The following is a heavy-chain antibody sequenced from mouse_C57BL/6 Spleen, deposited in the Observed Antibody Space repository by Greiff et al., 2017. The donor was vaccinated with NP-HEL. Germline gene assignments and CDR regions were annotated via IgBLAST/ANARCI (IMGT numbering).Heavy chain of an antibody. CDR3: AREDYSNYGFAD. V-gene: IGHV1-18*01. D-gene: IGHD2-5*01. J-gene: IGHJ3*01. CDR2: INPNNGGT. Sequence: EVQLQQSGPELVKPGASVKITCKASGYTFTDYNMDWVKQSHGKSLEWIGDINPNNGGTIYNQKFKGKATLTVDKSSSTAYMELRSLTSEDTAVYYCAREDYSNYGFADWGQGTLVTVSA. CDR1: GYTFTDYN.